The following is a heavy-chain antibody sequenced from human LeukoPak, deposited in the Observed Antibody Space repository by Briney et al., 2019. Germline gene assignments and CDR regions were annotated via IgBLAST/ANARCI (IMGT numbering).Heavy chain of an antibody. CDR1: GYSISTGYY. V-gene: IGHV4-38-2*02. J-gene: IGHJ6*03. CDR2: FYHGGST. Sequence: PSETLSLTCTVSGYSISTGYYWDWIRQPPGKGLEWIGTFYHGGSTNYNPSLKSRVTISVDTSKNQFSLKLSSVTAADTAVYYCARLMVRGVIIRNYYYYYMDVWGKGTTVTISS. CDR3: ARLMVRGVIIRNYYYYYMDV. D-gene: IGHD3-10*01.